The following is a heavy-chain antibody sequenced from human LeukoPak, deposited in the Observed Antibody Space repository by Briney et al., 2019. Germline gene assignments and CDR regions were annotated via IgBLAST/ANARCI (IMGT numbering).Heavy chain of an antibody. CDR1: GYTFTSYG. J-gene: IGHJ5*02. D-gene: IGHD4-17*01. CDR3: ARDPDYGDHNWFDP. V-gene: IGHV1-18*01. CDR2: ISAYNGNT. Sequence: ASVKASCKASGYTFTSYGISWVRQAPGQGLEWMGWISAYNGNTNYAQKLQGRVTMTTDTSTSTAYMELRSLRSDDTAVYYCARDPDYGDHNWFDPWGQGTLVTVSS.